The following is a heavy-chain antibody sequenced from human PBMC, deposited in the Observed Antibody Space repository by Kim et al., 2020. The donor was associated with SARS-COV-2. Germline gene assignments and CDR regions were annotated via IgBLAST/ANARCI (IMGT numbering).Heavy chain of an antibody. CDR3: AKDPNGAINHPPFH. Sequence: GGSLRLSCAASGFTFSSYGMHWVRQAPGKGLEWVAVISYDGSNKYYADSVKGRFTIFRDNYKNTLYLQMNSLRAEDTAGYYCAKDPNGAINHPPFHWGQG. J-gene: IGHJ1*01. D-gene: IGHD1-26*01. V-gene: IGHV3-30*18. CDR1: GFTFSSYG. CDR2: ISYDGSNK.